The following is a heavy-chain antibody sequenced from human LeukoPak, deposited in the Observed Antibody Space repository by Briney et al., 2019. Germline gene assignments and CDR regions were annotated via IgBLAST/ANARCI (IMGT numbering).Heavy chain of an antibody. CDR3: ARGGDGYNSPFDY. D-gene: IGHD5-24*01. CDR1: GFTFSSYT. J-gene: IGHJ4*02. V-gene: IGHV3-21*01. CDR2: ISSSSSYI. Sequence: GGSLRLSCAVSGFTFSSYTMTWVRQPPGRGLEWVSSISSSSSYIYYGDSVKGRLTISRDNAKNSLYLQMNSLRVEDTAVYYCARGGDGYNSPFDYWGQGTPVTVSS.